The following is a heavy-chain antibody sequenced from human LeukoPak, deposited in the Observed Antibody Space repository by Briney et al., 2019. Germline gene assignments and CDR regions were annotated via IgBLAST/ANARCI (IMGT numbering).Heavy chain of an antibody. CDR1: GFTFSSYA. Sequence: PGGSLRLSCAASGFTFSSYAMSWVRQAPGKGLEWVSAISGSGGTTYYADSVKGWFTIFRDNSKNTLYLQMNSLRAQDTAVYYCAKDPHIVVVTAIIDYWGQGTLVTVSS. CDR3: AKDPHIVVVTAIIDY. CDR2: ISGSGGTT. J-gene: IGHJ4*02. V-gene: IGHV3-23*01. D-gene: IGHD2-21*02.